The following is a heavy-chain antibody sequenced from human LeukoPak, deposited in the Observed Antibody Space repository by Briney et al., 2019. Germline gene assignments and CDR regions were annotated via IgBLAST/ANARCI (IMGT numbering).Heavy chain of an antibody. J-gene: IGHJ4*02. CDR3: ARSNPYNSSWYVDY. V-gene: IGHV1-18*01. CDR2: ISAYNGNT. Sequence: ASVKVSCKASGYTFTSYGISWVRQAPGQGLEWMGWISAYNGNTNYAQKLQGRVTMTTDTSTSTAYMELRSLRSDDTAVYYCARSNPYNSSWYVDYWGQGTLVTVSS. CDR1: GYTFTSYG. D-gene: IGHD6-13*01.